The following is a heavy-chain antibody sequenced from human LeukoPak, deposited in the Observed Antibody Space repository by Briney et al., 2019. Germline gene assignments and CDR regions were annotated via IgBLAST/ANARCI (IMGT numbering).Heavy chain of an antibody. J-gene: IGHJ4*02. V-gene: IGHV3-48*03. D-gene: IGHD4-17*01. CDR3: ARDTTVTTLPYYFDY. Sequence: GGSLRLSCAASGFTFSTYEMNWVRQAPGKGLEWISHIDYSGSTIYHADSVKGRFTISRDNAKNSLYLQMNSLRAEDTAVYYCARDTTVTTLPYYFDYWGQGTLVTVSS. CDR2: IDYSGSTI. CDR1: GFTFSTYE.